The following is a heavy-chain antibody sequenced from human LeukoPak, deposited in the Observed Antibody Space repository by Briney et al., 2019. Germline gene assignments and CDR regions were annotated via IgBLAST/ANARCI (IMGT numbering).Heavy chain of an antibody. CDR1: GFTFSSYA. J-gene: IGHJ4*02. CDR2: ISYDGSSK. D-gene: IGHD3-22*01. V-gene: IGHV3-30-3*01. Sequence: PGGSLRLSCAASGFTFSSYAMHWVRQAPGKGLEWVAVISYDGSSKYYADSVKGRFTISRDNSKNTLYLQMNSLRAEDTAVYYCARDSVNYYDSSGPPDYWGQGTLVTVSS. CDR3: ARDSVNYYDSSGPPDY.